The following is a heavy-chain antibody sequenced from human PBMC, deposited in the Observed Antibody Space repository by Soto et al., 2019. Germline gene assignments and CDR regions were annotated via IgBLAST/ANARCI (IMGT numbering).Heavy chain of an antibody. D-gene: IGHD6-19*01. Sequence: GGSLRLSCAASGFIFRDFYMSWIRQVPGKGLEWLSKISSSSSSTDYADSVKGRFTISRDNSKNTLYLQLNSLRAGDTAVYYCAKIAGAVAGTVYGYWGQGTLVTVSS. J-gene: IGHJ4*02. CDR3: AKIAGAVAGTVYGY. CDR2: ISSSSSST. V-gene: IGHV3-11*03. CDR1: GFIFRDFY.